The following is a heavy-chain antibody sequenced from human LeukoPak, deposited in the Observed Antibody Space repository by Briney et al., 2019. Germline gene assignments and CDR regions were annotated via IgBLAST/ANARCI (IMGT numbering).Heavy chain of an antibody. J-gene: IGHJ4*02. Sequence: ASVKVSCKASGYTFTRYYMHWVRQAPRHGREWMGWIKPNSGGTNYAQKFQGRVTMTRDTSISTVYMELSRLRSDDTAVYYCARKREYDILTGKYYFDYWGQGTLVTVSS. CDR3: ARKREYDILTGKYYFDY. CDR1: GYTFTRYY. CDR2: IKPNSGGT. V-gene: IGHV1-2*02. D-gene: IGHD3-9*01.